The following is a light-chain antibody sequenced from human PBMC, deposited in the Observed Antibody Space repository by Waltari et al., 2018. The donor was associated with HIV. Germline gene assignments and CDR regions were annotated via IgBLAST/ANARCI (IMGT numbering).Light chain of an antibody. Sequence: QSALTQPAPVSGSPGQSITIFCTGSSSDGGSYNLVSWYQQHPGKAPKLMIYEGINRPSGISNRFSGSKSGNTASLTISGLQAEDEADYYCCSYAGSSNWVFGGGTKLTVL. CDR3: CSYAGSSNWV. CDR1: SSDGGSYNL. V-gene: IGLV2-23*01. CDR2: EGI. J-gene: IGLJ3*02.